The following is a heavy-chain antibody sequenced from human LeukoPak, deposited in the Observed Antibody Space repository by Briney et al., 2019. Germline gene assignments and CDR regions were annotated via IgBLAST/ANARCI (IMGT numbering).Heavy chain of an antibody. CDR2: FDPEDGET. CDR3: ATIRYCSSTSCSRDAFDI. J-gene: IGHJ3*02. Sequence: GASVKVSCKVSGYTLTELSMHWVRQAPGKGLEWMGGFDPEDGETIYAQKFQGRVTMTEDTSTDTAYMELSSLRSEDTAVYYCATIRYCSSTSCSRDAFDIWGQGTMVTVSS. CDR1: GYTLTELS. V-gene: IGHV1-24*01. D-gene: IGHD2-2*01.